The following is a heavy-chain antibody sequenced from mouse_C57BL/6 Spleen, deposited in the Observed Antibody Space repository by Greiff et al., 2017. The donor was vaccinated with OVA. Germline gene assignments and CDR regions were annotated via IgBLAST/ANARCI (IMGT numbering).Heavy chain of an antibody. D-gene: IGHD3-2*02. CDR3: ARRLAGRFDY. V-gene: IGHV1-50*01. J-gene: IGHJ2*01. CDR1: GYTFTSYW. Sequence: QVQLQQPGAELVKPGASVKLSCKASGYTFTSYWMQWVKQRPGQGLEWIGEIDPSDSYTNYNQQFKGKATLTVDTSSSTAYMQLSSLTSEDSAVYYCARRLAGRFDYWGQGTTLTVSS. CDR2: IDPSDSYT.